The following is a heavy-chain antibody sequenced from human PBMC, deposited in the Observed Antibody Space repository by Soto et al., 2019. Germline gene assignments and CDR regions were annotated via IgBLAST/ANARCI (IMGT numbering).Heavy chain of an antibody. Sequence: ASVKVSCKASGYTFTSYDINWMRQATGQGLEWMGWMNPNSGNTGYAQKFQGRVTMTRNTSISTAYMELSSLRSEDTAVYYCAREGSEIYYYYYXDVWGKGTTVTVSS. V-gene: IGHV1-8*01. CDR3: AREGSEIYYYYYXDV. CDR2: MNPNSGNT. J-gene: IGHJ6*03. CDR1: GYTFTSYD.